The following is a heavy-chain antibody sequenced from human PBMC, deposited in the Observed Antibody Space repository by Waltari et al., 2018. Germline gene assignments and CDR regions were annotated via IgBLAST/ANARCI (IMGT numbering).Heavy chain of an antibody. V-gene: IGHV4-39*01. D-gene: IGHD6-19*01. CDR2: AFHGGTT. CDR3: AGGYSSGWYAY. CDR1: GASISPRRYH. Sequence: QLHLQQSGPGLVKPSEALSPPRRVPGASISPRRYHGGWIRQPPGKGLEWIGSAFHGGTTHYNPSLKSRVTISIDTSRNQFSLTLSSVTAADTAVFYCAGGYSSGWYAYWGQGTQVTVPS. J-gene: IGHJ4*02.